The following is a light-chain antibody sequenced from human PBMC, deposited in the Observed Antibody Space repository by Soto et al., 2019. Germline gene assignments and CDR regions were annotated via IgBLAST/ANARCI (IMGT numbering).Light chain of an antibody. V-gene: IGKV1-39*01. CDR2: AAF. Sequence: DIQMTQSPFSLSASVGDRVTITCRASQSINRDLNWYQQKPGKAPNLLIYAAFTLESGVPSRFSGSGSGTDFTLTISSLQLEDFATYFCLQHDNFPRTFGQGTKVDIK. CDR3: LQHDNFPRT. J-gene: IGKJ1*01. CDR1: QSINRD.